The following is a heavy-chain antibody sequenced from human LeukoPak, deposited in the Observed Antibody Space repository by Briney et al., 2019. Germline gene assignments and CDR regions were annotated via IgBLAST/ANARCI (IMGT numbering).Heavy chain of an antibody. CDR1: GGSISSYY. J-gene: IGHJ6*02. CDR2: IYYSGST. CDR3: ARGLIDDYYDSSGYYYYYYGMDV. Sequence: SETLSLTCTVSGGSISSYYWSWIRQPPGKGLEWIGYIYYSGSTNYNPSLKSRVTTSVDTSKNQFSLKLSSVTAADTAVYYCARGLIDDYYDSSGYYYYYYGMDVWGQGTTVTVSS. D-gene: IGHD3-22*01. V-gene: IGHV4-59*12.